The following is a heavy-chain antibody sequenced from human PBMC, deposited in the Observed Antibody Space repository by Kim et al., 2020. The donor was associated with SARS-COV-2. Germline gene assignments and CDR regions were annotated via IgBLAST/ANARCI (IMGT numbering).Heavy chain of an antibody. D-gene: IGHD3-22*01. Sequence: SETLSLTCTVSGGSISSGGYYWSWIRQHPGKGLEWIGYIYYSGSTYSNPSLKSRVTISVDTTKNQFSLKLSSVTAAATAVYYCAWFNPNYYDGYYFDYWGQGTLVTVSS. CDR1: GGSISSGGYY. V-gene: IGHV4-31*03. CDR3: AWFNPNYYDGYYFDY. J-gene: IGHJ4*02. CDR2: IYYSGST.